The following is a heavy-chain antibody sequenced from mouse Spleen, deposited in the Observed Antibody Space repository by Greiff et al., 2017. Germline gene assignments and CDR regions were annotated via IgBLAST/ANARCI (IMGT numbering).Heavy chain of an antibody. Sequence: EVKLVESGGGLVQSGRSLRLSCATSGFTFSDFYMEWVRQAPGKGLEWIAASRNKANDYTTEYSASVKGRFIVSRDTSQSILYLQMNALRAEDTAIYYCARDALGMGYFDYCGQGTTLTVSS. D-gene: IGHD4-1*01. CDR1: GFTFSDFY. J-gene: IGHJ2*01. CDR3: ARDALGMGYFDY. V-gene: IGHV7-1*01. CDR2: SRNKANDYTT.